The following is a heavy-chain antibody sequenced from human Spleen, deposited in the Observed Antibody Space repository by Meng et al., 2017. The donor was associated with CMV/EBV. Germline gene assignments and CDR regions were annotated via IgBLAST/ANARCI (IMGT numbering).Heavy chain of an antibody. CDR3: ARMDSSGYGTDY. D-gene: IGHD3-22*01. V-gene: IGHV1-18*04. J-gene: IGHJ4*02. CDR2: ISAYNGNT. CDR1: GYTLTGYY. Sequence: CQASGYTLTGYYIHWVRQAPGQGLEWMGWISAYNGNTNYAQKLQGRVTMTTDTSTSTAYMELRSLRSDDTAVYYCARMDSSGYGTDYWGQGTLVTVSS.